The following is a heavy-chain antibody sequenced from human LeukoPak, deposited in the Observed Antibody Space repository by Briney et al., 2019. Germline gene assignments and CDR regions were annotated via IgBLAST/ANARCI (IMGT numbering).Heavy chain of an antibody. Sequence: ASVKVSCKASGYTFTSYYMHWVRQAPGQGLEWMGIINPSGGSTSYAQKFQGRVTMTRDTSTSTVYMELSSLRSEDTAMYYCARGGVPYYYYYDSSGLDYWGQGTLVTVSS. CDR2: INPSGGST. D-gene: IGHD3-22*01. J-gene: IGHJ4*02. V-gene: IGHV1-46*01. CDR1: GYTFTSYY. CDR3: ARGGVPYYYYYDSSGLDY.